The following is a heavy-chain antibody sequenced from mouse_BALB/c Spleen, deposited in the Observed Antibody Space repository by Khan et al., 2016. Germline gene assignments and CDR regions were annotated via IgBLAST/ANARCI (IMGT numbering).Heavy chain of an antibody. CDR2: INTNTGEP. V-gene: IGHV9-3*02. J-gene: IGHJ2*01. CDR1: GYTFTKYG. Sequence: QIQLVQSGPELKKPGETVKISCKASGYTFTKYGVNWVKQAPGKDLKWMGWINTNTGEPTYAEEFKGRFAFSLDSSASTASLQFNNLKNEDTATYFCARDYGNGLDFDDWGQGTTLTVSS. D-gene: IGHD1-1*01. CDR3: ARDYGNGLDFDD.